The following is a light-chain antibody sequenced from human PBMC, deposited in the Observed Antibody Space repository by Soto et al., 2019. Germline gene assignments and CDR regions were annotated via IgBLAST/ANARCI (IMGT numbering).Light chain of an antibody. V-gene: IGKV1-6*01. CDR2: AAS. CDR3: LQDYHLT. J-gene: IGKJ4*01. Sequence: IEMTQSPSSLSASVGDRVTITCRASQGIGSDLAWYQHRPGRVPKLLIYAASSLQNGVPSRFSGSGSGTDFTLTISSLQPEDLATYYCLQDYHLTFGGGTKVEIK. CDR1: QGIGSD.